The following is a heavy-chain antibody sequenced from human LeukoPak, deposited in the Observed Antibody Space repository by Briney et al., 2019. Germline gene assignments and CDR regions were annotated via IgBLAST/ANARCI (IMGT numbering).Heavy chain of an antibody. Sequence: GGSLRLSCAASGFPFSSYEMTWVRQAPGKGLEWISYISSSGGPIHYSDSVKGRFTVSRDNAKKSLYLHIRSLGAEDTAVYFCAKGRDSYSSGYYSRLEYWGQGPRVSVSS. CDR1: GFPFSSYE. D-gene: IGHD3-22*01. J-gene: IGHJ4*02. CDR3: AKGRDSYSSGYYSRLEY. V-gene: IGHV3-48*03. CDR2: ISSSGGPI.